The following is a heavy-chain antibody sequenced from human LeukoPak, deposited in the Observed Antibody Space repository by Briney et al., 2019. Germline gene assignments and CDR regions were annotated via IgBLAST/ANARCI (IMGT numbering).Heavy chain of an antibody. V-gene: IGHV1-18*01. Sequence: ASVKVSCKASGYTFTSYGISWVRQAPGQGLEWMGWISAYNGKTNYAQKLQGRVTMTTDTSTSTAYMELRSLRSDDTAVYYCARAPYSSSWYRWDYYHYMDVWGKGTTVTISS. D-gene: IGHD6-13*01. CDR3: ARAPYSSSWYRWDYYHYMDV. CDR2: ISAYNGKT. CDR1: GYTFTSYG. J-gene: IGHJ6*03.